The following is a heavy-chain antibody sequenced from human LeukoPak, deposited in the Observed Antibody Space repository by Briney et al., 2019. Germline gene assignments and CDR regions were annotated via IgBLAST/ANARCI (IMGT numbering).Heavy chain of an antibody. CDR1: GGSISSYY. CDR3: ARDTPGGIFGLDY. CDR2: IYYSGST. D-gene: IGHD3/OR15-3a*01. J-gene: IGHJ4*02. V-gene: IGHV4-59*01. Sequence: SETLSLTCTVSGGSISSYYWSWIRQPPGKGLEWIGYIYYSGSTNYNPSLKSRVTISVDTSKNQFSLKLSSVTAADTAVYYCARDTPGGIFGLDYWGQGTLVAVSS.